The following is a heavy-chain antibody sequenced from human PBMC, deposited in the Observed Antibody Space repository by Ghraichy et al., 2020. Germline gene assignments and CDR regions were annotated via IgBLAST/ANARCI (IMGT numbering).Heavy chain of an antibody. Sequence: GGSLRLSCAASGFTFSSYSMNWVRQAPGKGLEWVSYISSSSSTIYYADSVKGRFTISRDNAKNSLYLQMNSLRDEDTAVYYCARDLMGIYYYDSSGLDYWGQGTLVTVSS. CDR1: GFTFSSYS. J-gene: IGHJ4*02. V-gene: IGHV3-48*02. CDR2: ISSSSSTI. CDR3: ARDLMGIYYYDSSGLDY. D-gene: IGHD3-22*01.